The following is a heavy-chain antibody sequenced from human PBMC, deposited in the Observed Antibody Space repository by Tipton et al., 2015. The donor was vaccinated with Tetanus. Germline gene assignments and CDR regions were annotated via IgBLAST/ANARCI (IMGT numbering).Heavy chain of an antibody. D-gene: IGHD5-18*01. CDR1: GFSFTNSA. J-gene: IGHJ4*02. CDR3: AQSKRGYSYGTFDL. Sequence: SLRLSCAAPGFSFTNSAVSWVRQAPGKGLEWVSTISGSGSATYYAGSVGGRFTISRDNSKKTLYLQMHSLSVEDTAIYYCAQSKRGYSYGTFDLWGQGTLVTVSS. V-gene: IGHV3-23*01. CDR2: ISGSGSAT.